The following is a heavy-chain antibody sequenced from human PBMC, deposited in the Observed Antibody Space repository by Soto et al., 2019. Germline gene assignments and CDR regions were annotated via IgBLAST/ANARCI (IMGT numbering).Heavy chain of an antibody. D-gene: IGHD3-3*01. Sequence: ASVKVSCKASGGTFSSYAISWVRQAPGQGLEWMGGIIPIFGTANYAQKFQGRVTITADKSTSTAYMELSSLRSEDTAVYYCARVSLPRSRITIFGVVSLDVWGQGTTVTVSS. CDR2: IIPIFGTA. CDR1: GGTFSSYA. J-gene: IGHJ6*02. CDR3: ARVSLPRSRITIFGVVSLDV. V-gene: IGHV1-69*06.